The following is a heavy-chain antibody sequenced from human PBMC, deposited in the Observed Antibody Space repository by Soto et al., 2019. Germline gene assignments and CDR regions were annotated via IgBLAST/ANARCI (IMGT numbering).Heavy chain of an antibody. Sequence: QLQLQESGPGLVKPSETLSLTCTVSGGSISSSSYYWGWIRQPPGKGLEWIGSIYYSGSTYYNPSLKSRVTISVDTSKNQFSLKLSSVTAADTAVYYCARLARTRRDGYNYPTIYDYWGQGTLVTVSS. V-gene: IGHV4-39*01. CDR3: ARLARTRRDGYNYPTIYDY. J-gene: IGHJ4*02. CDR2: IYYSGST. D-gene: IGHD5-12*01. CDR1: GGSISSSSYY.